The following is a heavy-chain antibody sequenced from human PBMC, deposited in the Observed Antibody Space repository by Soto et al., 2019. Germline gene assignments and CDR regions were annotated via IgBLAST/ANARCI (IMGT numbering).Heavy chain of an antibody. D-gene: IGHD6-19*01. V-gene: IGHV5-51*01. CDR1: GYTFTTYW. CDR2: IYPGDSDT. CDR3: ARLAVGGKTYDAFDI. J-gene: IGHJ3*02. Sequence: PGESLKISCKGSGYTFTTYWIGWVRQMPGKGLECMGIIYPGDSDTRYSPSFQGQVTISADKSISTAYLQWSSLKAPDTAMYYCARLAVGGKTYDAFDIWGQGTVVTVSS.